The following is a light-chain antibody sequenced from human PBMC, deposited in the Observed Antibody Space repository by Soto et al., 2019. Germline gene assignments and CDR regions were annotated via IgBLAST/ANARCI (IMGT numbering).Light chain of an antibody. Sequence: QSVLTQSPSASGSPGQSVTISCTGTSSDIGVNTFVSWYQQHPGKAPKLIIYEVSKRLSGVPDRFSGSKSGNTASLTISGLQADDEADYFCTSYAANLLFGGGTKLTVL. CDR1: SSDIGVNTF. CDR2: EVS. J-gene: IGLJ3*02. CDR3: TSYAANLL. V-gene: IGLV2-8*01.